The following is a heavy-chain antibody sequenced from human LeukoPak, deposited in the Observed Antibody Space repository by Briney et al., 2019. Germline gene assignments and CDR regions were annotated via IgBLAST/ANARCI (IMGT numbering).Heavy chain of an antibody. CDR2: INHSGST. CDR1: GGSFSGYY. J-gene: IGHJ4*02. V-gene: IGHV4-34*01. Sequence: SETLSLTCAVYGGSFSGYYWSWIRQPPGKGLEWIGEINHSGSTNYNPSLKSRVTISVDTSKNQFSLKLSSVTAADTAVYYCARWGRYSSSWLYNGFDYWAREPWSPSPQ. CDR3: ARWGRYSSSWLYNGFDY. D-gene: IGHD6-13*01.